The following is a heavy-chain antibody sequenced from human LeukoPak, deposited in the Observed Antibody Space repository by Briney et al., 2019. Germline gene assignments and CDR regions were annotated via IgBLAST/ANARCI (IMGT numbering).Heavy chain of an antibody. D-gene: IGHD6-19*01. CDR2: IIPIFGTA. Sequence: ASVKVSCKASGCTFSSYAISWVRQAPGQGLEWMGRIIPIFGTANYAQKFQGRVTITTDESTSTAYMELSGLRSEDTAVYYCARIVYSSGGEGHAFDIWGQGTMVTVSS. CDR1: GCTFSSYA. V-gene: IGHV1-69*05. CDR3: ARIVYSSGGEGHAFDI. J-gene: IGHJ3*02.